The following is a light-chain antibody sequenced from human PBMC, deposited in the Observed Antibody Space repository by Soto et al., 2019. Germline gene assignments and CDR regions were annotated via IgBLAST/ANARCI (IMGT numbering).Light chain of an antibody. Sequence: QSALTQPASVSGSPGQSITISCTGSSSDVGYYIFVSWYQQHPGKAPKLMIYDVNNRPSGVSNRFSGSKSGNTASLTISGLQAEDEADYYCCSYTTSRSYVFGTGTKLTVL. CDR2: DVN. V-gene: IGLV2-14*01. CDR3: CSYTTSRSYV. CDR1: SSDVGYYIF. J-gene: IGLJ1*01.